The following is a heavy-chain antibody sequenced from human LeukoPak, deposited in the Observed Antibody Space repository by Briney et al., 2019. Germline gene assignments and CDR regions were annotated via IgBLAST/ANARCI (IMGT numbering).Heavy chain of an antibody. Sequence: PGGSLRLSCAASGFTFSSYSMNWVRQAPGKGLEWVSAISGSGGSTYYADSVKGRFTISRDNSKITLYLQMNSLRAEDTAVYYCAKVRANRFASFDYWGQGTLATVSS. CDR2: ISGSGGST. J-gene: IGHJ4*02. V-gene: IGHV3-23*01. CDR1: GFTFSSYS. D-gene: IGHD1/OR15-1a*01. CDR3: AKVRANRFASFDY.